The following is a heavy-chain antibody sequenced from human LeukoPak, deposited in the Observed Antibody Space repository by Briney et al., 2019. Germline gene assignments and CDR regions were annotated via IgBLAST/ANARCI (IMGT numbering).Heavy chain of an antibody. CDR3: TRGSSGRRDN. CDR2: MNPNSGNT. Sequence: ASVKVSCKASGYAFTSCDINWVRQATGQGLEWMGWMNPNSGNTGYGQSFQGRITMTRDISIGTAYMELSNLTSEDTAIYYCTRGSSGRRDNWGQGTLLTVSA. D-gene: IGHD6-19*01. V-gene: IGHV1-8*01. CDR1: GYAFTSCD. J-gene: IGHJ4*02.